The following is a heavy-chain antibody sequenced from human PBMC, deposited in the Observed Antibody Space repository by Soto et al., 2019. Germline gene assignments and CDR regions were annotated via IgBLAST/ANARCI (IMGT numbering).Heavy chain of an antibody. J-gene: IGHJ4*02. CDR2: LYSGGST. CDR1: GFTVSDYY. V-gene: IGHV3-53*01. CDR3: ARATVGASDFGFDS. Sequence: EVQLVESGGGLVQPGGSLRLSCAASGFTVSDYYMTWVRQAPGKGLEWVSLLYSGGSTIYADSVKGRLTISRDRSKNTLYLQMNSLRVEDTAVYYCARATVGASDFGFDSWGQVTLVTVSS. D-gene: IGHD1-26*01.